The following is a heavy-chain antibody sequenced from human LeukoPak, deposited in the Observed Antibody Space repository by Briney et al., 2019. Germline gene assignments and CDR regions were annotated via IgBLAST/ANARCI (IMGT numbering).Heavy chain of an antibody. CDR2: IIPIFGTG. Sequence: ASVKVSCKTSGGTFSTSAISWVRRAPGQGLEWMGGIIPIFGTGNYAQKFQGRVTITADEFTSTAYMELSSLTSEDTAVYYCARGLGDSSGYYSSDNWGQGTLVTVSS. CDR1: GGTFSTSA. D-gene: IGHD3-22*01. CDR3: ARGLGDSSGYYSSDN. V-gene: IGHV1-69*13. J-gene: IGHJ4*02.